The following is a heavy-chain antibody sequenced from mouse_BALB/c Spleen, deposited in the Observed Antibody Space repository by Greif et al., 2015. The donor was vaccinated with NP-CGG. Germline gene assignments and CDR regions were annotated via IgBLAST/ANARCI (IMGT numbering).Heavy chain of an antibody. Sequence: QVTLKVCGPGILQPSQTLSLTCSFSGFSLSTYGIGVGWIRQPSGKGLEWLAHIWWNDNKYYNTALKSRLTISKDTSNNQVFLKIASVDTADTATYYCARMGYYGNYDAMDYWGQGTSVTVSS. J-gene: IGHJ4*01. CDR1: GFSLSTYGIG. CDR3: ARMGYYGNYDAMDY. D-gene: IGHD2-1*01. V-gene: IGHV8-11*01. CDR2: IWWNDNK.